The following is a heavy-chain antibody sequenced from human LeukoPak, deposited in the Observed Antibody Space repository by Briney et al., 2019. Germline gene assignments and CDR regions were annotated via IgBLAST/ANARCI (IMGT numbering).Heavy chain of an antibody. CDR1: GGSFSGYY. J-gene: IGHJ4*02. CDR3: ARADCSSTSCYPSPSTNFDY. V-gene: IGHV4-34*01. Sequence: SETLSLTCAVYGGSFSGYYWSWIRRPPGKGLEWIGEINHSGSTNYNPSLKSRVTISVDTSKNQFSLKLSSVTAADTAVYYCARADCSSTSCYPSPSTNFDYWGQGTLVTVSS. CDR2: INHSGST. D-gene: IGHD2-2*01.